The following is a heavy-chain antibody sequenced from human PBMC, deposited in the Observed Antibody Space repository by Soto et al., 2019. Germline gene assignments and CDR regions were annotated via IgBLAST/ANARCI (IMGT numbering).Heavy chain of an antibody. D-gene: IGHD3-22*01. CDR1: GYDFSTNW. V-gene: IGHV5-51*01. CDR2: MYPGDSDT. Sequence: GESLKISCRGSGYDFSTNWFGWVRQLPGRGLEWVGIMYPGDSDTRYNPSLQGHVTLSVDVTVSTAFLQWRSLETSDTGMYFCARLPRDCNKTSCYYADHWGQGTSVTVSS. J-gene: IGHJ4*02. CDR3: ARLPRDCNKTSCYYADH.